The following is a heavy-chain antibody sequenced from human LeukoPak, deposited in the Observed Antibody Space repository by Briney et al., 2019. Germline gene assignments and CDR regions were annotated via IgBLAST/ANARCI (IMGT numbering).Heavy chain of an antibody. CDR3: AKLHRDGYNLDS. V-gene: IGHV3-23*01. CDR2: VSGNGAGT. D-gene: IGHD5-24*01. Sequence: GGSLRLSCAASGFTFSSFAMSWVRQAPGKGLEWVSAVSGNGAGTHYADSVKGRFTISRDNSKNMLYLQMSSLRVEDTAVYYCAKLHRDGYNLDSWGQGTLVTVSS. CDR1: GFTFSSFA. J-gene: IGHJ4*02.